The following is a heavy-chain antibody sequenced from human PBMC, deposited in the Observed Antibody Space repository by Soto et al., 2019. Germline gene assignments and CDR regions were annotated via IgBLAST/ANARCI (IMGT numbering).Heavy chain of an antibody. CDR1: GGSISSYY. CDR2: IYYSGST. Sequence: SSETLSLTCTVSGGSISSYYWSWIRQPPGKGLEWIGYIYYSGSTNYNPSLKSRVTISVDTSKNQFSLKLSSVTAADTAVYYCARGKGGSSSGYYYYGMDVWGQGTTVTVSS. CDR3: ARGKGGSSSGYYYYGMDV. D-gene: IGHD6-6*01. J-gene: IGHJ6*02. V-gene: IGHV4-59*01.